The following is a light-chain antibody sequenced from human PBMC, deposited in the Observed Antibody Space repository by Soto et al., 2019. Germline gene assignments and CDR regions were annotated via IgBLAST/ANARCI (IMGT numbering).Light chain of an antibody. J-gene: IGKJ2*01. Sequence: EIVLTQSPGTLSLSPGGRATPSCRATQSVSSNYLAWYQQTPGQAPRLLIYGASIRATGIPDRFSGSGSGTDSTLTISRLEPEDFAVYYCQHYGSSPPNTFGQGTKLEIK. V-gene: IGKV3-20*01. CDR1: QSVSSNY. CDR3: QHYGSSPPNT. CDR2: GAS.